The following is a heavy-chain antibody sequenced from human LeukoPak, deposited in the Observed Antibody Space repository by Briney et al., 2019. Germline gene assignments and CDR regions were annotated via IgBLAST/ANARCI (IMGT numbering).Heavy chain of an antibody. D-gene: IGHD2-8*01. CDR1: GGSISSYY. V-gene: IGHV4-59*12. CDR3: ARSANGGGIDY. Sequence: SETLSLTCTVSGGSISSYYWSWIRQPPGKGLEWIGYIYYSGSTNYNPSLKSRVTISVDTSKNQFSLKLSSVTAADTAVYYCARSANGGGIDYWGQGTLVTVSS. J-gene: IGHJ4*02. CDR2: IYYSGST.